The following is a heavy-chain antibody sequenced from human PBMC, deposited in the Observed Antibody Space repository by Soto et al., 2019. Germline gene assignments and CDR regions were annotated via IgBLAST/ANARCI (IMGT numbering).Heavy chain of an antibody. D-gene: IGHD3-22*01. J-gene: IGHJ4*02. CDR3: ARGAQGFFPVSGIYFYFDH. CDR2: VHPDSGGT. Sequence: ASVRVSCTPSGYIFTDHLIHCVRQSPGQGLQWVGWVHPDSGGTNVAQAFQDRVTMTADTSITTAYMDLARLRPDDTAIFYCARGAQGFFPVSGIYFYFDHWGQGTPVTVSS. V-gene: IGHV1-2*02. CDR1: GYIFTDHL.